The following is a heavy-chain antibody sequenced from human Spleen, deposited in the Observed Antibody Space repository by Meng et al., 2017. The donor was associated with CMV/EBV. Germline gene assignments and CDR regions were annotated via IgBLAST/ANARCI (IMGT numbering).Heavy chain of an antibody. CDR3: AREAEYCSGGTCRSFDY. CDR1: GSISGGFH. Sequence: GSISGGFHWSWVRQRPGKGLEWIGHIYYSGTTHYNPSLRSRLTISVDTSQNQFSLKLTSMTAADTAVYYCAREAEYCSGGTCRSFDYWGQGTLVTVSS. CDR2: IYYSGTT. J-gene: IGHJ4*02. D-gene: IGHD2-15*01. V-gene: IGHV4-31*02.